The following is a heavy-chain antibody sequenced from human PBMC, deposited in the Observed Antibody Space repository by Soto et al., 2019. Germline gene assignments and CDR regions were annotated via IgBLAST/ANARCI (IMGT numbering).Heavy chain of an antibody. V-gene: IGHV4-34*01. CDR2: INHSGST. Sequence: SETLSLTCAVYGGSFSGYYWSWIRQPPGKGLEWIGEINHSGSTNYNPSLKSRVTISVDTSKNQFSLKLSSVTAADTAVYYCAGEGIAARRGVANYWGQGTLVTVSS. CDR3: AGEGIAARRGVANY. CDR1: GGSFSGYY. J-gene: IGHJ4*02. D-gene: IGHD6-6*01.